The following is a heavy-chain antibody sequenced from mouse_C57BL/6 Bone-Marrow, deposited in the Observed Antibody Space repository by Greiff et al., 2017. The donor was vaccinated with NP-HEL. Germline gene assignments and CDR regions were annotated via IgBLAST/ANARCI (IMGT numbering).Heavy chain of an antibody. CDR1: GYSFTGYY. J-gene: IGHJ1*03. Sequence: EVQLQESGPELVKPGASVKISCKASGYSFTGYYMNWVKQSPEKSLEWIGEINPSTGGTTYNQKFKAKATLTVDKSSSTAYMQLKSLTSEDSAVYYCARGGLLRPWYFDVWGTGTTVTVSS. CDR3: ARGGLLRPWYFDV. CDR2: INPSTGGT. V-gene: IGHV1-42*01. D-gene: IGHD1-2*01.